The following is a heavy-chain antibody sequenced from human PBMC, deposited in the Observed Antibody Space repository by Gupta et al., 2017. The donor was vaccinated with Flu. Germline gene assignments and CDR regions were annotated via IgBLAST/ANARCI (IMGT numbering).Heavy chain of an antibody. J-gene: IGHJ4*02. CDR1: GFTFHRYV. Sequence: LESGGGLIQAGESLRLCWGASGFTFHRYVMNWIRQATGKGMECVAGISVSGGSTYYAESVNGLFTISRDNFKDMMTLQVDNVRAEDTAVYYCAKGDCVGDCYYYFDHWGLGTLVTVSS. V-gene: IGHV3-23*01. D-gene: IGHD2-21*01. CDR3: AKGDCVGDCYYYFDH. CDR2: ISVSGGST.